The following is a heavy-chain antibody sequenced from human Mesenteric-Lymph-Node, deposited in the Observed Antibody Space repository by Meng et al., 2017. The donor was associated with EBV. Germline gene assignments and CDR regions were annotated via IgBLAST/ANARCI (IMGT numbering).Heavy chain of an antibody. CDR3: ARKRGRIAAAGSEGDWFDP. V-gene: IGHV1-8*01. Sequence: QVQLVQSGAEVKKPGSSVKVSGKASGYTFTSYDINWVRQATGQGLEWMGWMNPNSGNTGYAQKFQGRVTMTRNTSISTAYMELSSLRSEDTAVYYCARKRGRIAAAGSEGDWFDPWGQGTLVTVSS. D-gene: IGHD6-13*01. CDR2: MNPNSGNT. CDR1: GYTFTSYD. J-gene: IGHJ5*02.